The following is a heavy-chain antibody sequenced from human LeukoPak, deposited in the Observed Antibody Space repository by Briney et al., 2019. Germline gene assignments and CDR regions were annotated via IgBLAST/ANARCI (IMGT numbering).Heavy chain of an antibody. J-gene: IGHJ3*02. CDR1: GYTFTVYY. CDR3: AREGDYGDSYDAFDI. Sequence: ASVKVSCKASGYTFTVYYMHWVRQAPGQGLEWMGWINPNSGGTNYAQKFQGRVTMTRDTSISTAYMELSRLRSDDTAVYYCAREGDYGDSYDAFDIWGQGTMVTVSS. V-gene: IGHV1-2*02. CDR2: INPNSGGT. D-gene: IGHD4-17*01.